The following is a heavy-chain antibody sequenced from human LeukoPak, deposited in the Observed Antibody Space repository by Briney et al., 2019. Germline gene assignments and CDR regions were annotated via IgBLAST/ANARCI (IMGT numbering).Heavy chain of an antibody. Sequence: GASVTVSFTASVYTFTGYYMHWVRQAPGQGIERVGWINPNSGGTNYAQKFQGRVTMTRDTSISTAYMELSRLRSDDTAVYYCARAFRITIFGVADYWGQGTLVTVSS. D-gene: IGHD3-3*01. V-gene: IGHV1-2*02. CDR2: INPNSGGT. J-gene: IGHJ4*02. CDR1: VYTFTGYY. CDR3: ARAFRITIFGVADY.